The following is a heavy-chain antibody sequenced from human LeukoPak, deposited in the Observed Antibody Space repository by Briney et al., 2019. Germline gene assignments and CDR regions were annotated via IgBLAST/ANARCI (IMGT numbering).Heavy chain of an antibody. J-gene: IGHJ4*02. Sequence: ASVKVSCKASAYTLSGYYIHWVRQAPGQGLEWMGWINPKSGVTNYAQKFQGRVTMTWDTSINTTFMELSRLRSDDTAVYYCARRIAVAGSPVYYFDYWGQGTLVTVS. CDR3: ARRIAVAGSPVYYFDY. D-gene: IGHD6-19*01. V-gene: IGHV1-2*02. CDR1: AYTLSGYY. CDR2: INPKSGVT.